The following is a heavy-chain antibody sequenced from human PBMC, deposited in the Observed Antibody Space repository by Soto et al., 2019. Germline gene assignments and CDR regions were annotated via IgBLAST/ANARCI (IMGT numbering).Heavy chain of an antibody. V-gene: IGHV3-23*01. Sequence: GGSLRLSCAVSGFTLNNYAMNWVRQAPGKGLEWLSDIGESGGGTFYADSVKGRFTVSRDTSRDTMYLQMNSLRGDDTAVYYCAKRARNGYNSPIDYWGQGILVTVSS. CDR2: IGESGGGT. CDR3: AKRARNGYNSPIDY. CDR1: GFTLNNYA. J-gene: IGHJ4*02. D-gene: IGHD5-12*01.